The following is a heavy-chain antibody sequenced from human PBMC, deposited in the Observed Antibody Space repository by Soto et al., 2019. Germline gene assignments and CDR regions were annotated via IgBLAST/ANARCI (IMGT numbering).Heavy chain of an antibody. Sequence: ASVKVSCKASGGTFSSYAISWVRQAPGQGLEWMGGIIPIFGTANYAQKFQGRVTITADKSTSTAYMELSSLRSEDTAVYYCARDGTPRGFWGGSRLNDAFDIWGQGTMVTVSS. CDR2: IIPIFGTA. D-gene: IGHD3-16*01. J-gene: IGHJ3*02. CDR3: ARDGTPRGFWGGSRLNDAFDI. CDR1: GGTFSSYA. V-gene: IGHV1-69*06.